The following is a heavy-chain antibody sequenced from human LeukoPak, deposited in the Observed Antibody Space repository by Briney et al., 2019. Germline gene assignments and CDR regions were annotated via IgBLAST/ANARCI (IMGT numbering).Heavy chain of an antibody. Sequence: SETLSLTCAVYGGSFSGYYWSWIRQPPGKGLEWIGEINHSGSTNYNPSLKSRVTISVDTSKNQFSLKLSSVTAADTAVYYCSRGYRRSLGGFDPWGQGTLVTVSS. D-gene: IGHD1-26*01. V-gene: IGHV4-34*01. CDR3: SRGYRRSLGGFDP. CDR1: GGSFSGYY. J-gene: IGHJ5*02. CDR2: INHSGST.